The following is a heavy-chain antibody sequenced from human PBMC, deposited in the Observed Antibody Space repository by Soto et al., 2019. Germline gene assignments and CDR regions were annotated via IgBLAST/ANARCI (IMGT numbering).Heavy chain of an antibody. J-gene: IGHJ3*02. CDR1: GGSISSYY. Sequence: PSETLSLTCTVSGGSISSYYWSWIRQPPGKGLEWIGYISYSGSANYNPSLKSRVTISVDTSKNQFSLKLSSVTAADTAVYYCARGTYYDFWSGPVLNYFDIWGQGTMVTVSS. D-gene: IGHD3-3*01. CDR3: ARGTYYDFWSGPVLNYFDI. CDR2: ISYSGSA. V-gene: IGHV4-59*01.